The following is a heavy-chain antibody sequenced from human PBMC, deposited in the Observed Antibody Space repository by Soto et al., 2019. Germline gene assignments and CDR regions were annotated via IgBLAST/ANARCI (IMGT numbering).Heavy chain of an antibody. CDR3: ARGATSHDY. Sequence: GESLKISCKGSGYSFTSYWIAWVRQMPEKGLECMGIIYPGDSNTRYSPSFQGQVTISADKSINTAYLQWSSLKASDTAIYYCARGATSHDYWGQGTLVTVSS. V-gene: IGHV5-51*01. D-gene: IGHD1-26*01. CDR2: IYPGDSNT. J-gene: IGHJ4*02. CDR1: GYSFTSYW.